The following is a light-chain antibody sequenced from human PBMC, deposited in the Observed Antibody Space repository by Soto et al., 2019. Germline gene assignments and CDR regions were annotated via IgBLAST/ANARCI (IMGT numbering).Light chain of an antibody. Sequence: DIVLTQSPLSLPVTPGEPASISCRSSQSLLYSNGYNYLDWYLQKPGQSPQLLIYLGSNRASGVPDRFSGSGSGTEFTLKISRVEAEDVGIYYCMQTLQTPLTFGGGTKVEI. CDR1: QSLLYSNGYNY. CDR3: MQTLQTPLT. J-gene: IGKJ4*01. V-gene: IGKV2-28*01. CDR2: LGS.